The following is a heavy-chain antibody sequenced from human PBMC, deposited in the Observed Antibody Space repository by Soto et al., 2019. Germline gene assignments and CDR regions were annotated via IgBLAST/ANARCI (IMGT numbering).Heavy chain of an antibody. J-gene: IGHJ3*02. CDR1: GFTFSGSA. Sequence: EVQLVESGGGLVQPGGSLKLSCAASGFTFSGSAMHWVRQASGKGLEWVGRIRSKANSYATAYAASVKGRFTISRDDSKNPAYLQMNSLKTEDTAVYYCTRADILTGYYQVGAFDIWGQGTMVTVSS. D-gene: IGHD3-9*01. V-gene: IGHV3-73*01. CDR2: IRSKANSYAT. CDR3: TRADILTGYYQVGAFDI.